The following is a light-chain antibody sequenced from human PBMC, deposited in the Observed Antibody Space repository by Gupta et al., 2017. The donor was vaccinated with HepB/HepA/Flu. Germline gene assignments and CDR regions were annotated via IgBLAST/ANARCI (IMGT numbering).Light chain of an antibody. J-gene: IGLJ2*01. Sequence: QSVLTQRPSVSEGTGQKFPISCSRSSSNIGNNYVSWYQQLPGTAPKLLIYENNKRPSGIPDRFSGSKSGTSATLGITGLQTGDEADYYCGTWDSSLSAVVFGGGTKLTVL. CDR2: ENN. CDR3: GTWDSSLSAVV. CDR1: SSNIGNNY. V-gene: IGLV1-51*02.